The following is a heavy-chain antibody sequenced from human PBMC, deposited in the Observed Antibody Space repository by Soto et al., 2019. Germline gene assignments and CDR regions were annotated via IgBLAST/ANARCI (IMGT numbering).Heavy chain of an antibody. CDR1: GGSISSYY. D-gene: IGHD6-13*01. Sequence: PSETLSLTCTVSGGSISSYYWSWIRQPPGKGLEWIGYIYSTGSTNYNPALKSRVTMSVDTSRNQFSLNLNSLTAADTAVYYCARARSSSPNRPFYYWGQGNLVTVSS. J-gene: IGHJ4*02. CDR2: IYSTGST. CDR3: ARARSSSPNRPFYY. V-gene: IGHV4-59*01.